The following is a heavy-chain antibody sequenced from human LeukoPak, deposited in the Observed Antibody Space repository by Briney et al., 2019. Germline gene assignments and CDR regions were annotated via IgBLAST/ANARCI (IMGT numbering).Heavy chain of an antibody. J-gene: IGHJ4*02. D-gene: IGHD6-19*01. Sequence: GRSLRLSCAASGFTFSSYGMHWVRQAPGKGLEWVAVISYDGSNKYYADSVKGRFTISRDNSKNTLYLQMNSLRVEDTAVYYCAKDLGIAVAPAGYFDYWGQGTQVTVSS. CDR3: AKDLGIAVAPAGYFDY. CDR1: GFTFSSYG. CDR2: ISYDGSNK. V-gene: IGHV3-30*18.